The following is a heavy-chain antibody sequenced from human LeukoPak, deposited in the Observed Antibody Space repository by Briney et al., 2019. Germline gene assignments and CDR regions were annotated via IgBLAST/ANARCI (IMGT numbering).Heavy chain of an antibody. Sequence: GESLKISCKASGYTFTAFYMHWMRQAPGQGLECVGWINPNTGGTYSAPNFQGRLSLTRDTSITTAYMELSRLTSDDTAVYFCARENWYYDYWGQGTLVTVSS. J-gene: IGHJ4*02. CDR3: ARENWYYDY. CDR2: INPNTGGT. V-gene: IGHV1-2*02. D-gene: IGHD1-1*01. CDR1: GYTFTAFY.